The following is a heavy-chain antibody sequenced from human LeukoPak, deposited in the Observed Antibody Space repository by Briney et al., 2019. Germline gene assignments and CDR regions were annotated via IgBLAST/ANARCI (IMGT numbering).Heavy chain of an antibody. Sequence: GGSLRLSCVASGFTFSNSWMHWFRQVPGKGLVWVSRIDTDGSTTGYADSVRGRFTTSRDNAKNTLYLQMNGLRAEDTAIYYCAKDLTWNTADYWGQGTLVTVSS. V-gene: IGHV3-74*01. CDR2: IDTDGSTT. CDR3: AKDLTWNTADY. D-gene: IGHD1/OR15-1a*01. J-gene: IGHJ4*02. CDR1: GFTFSNSW.